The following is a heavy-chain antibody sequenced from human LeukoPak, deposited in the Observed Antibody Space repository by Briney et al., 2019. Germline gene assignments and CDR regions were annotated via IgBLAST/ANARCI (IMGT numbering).Heavy chain of an antibody. Sequence: GGSLRLSCAASGLTFSDYYMTWIRQAPGKGLEWVSSISGSGTTTYSADSVRGRFTVSRDNAKNSVFLYMNSLRAEDTAVYYCAIQITMIVVVPYFDYWGQGTLVTVSS. CDR2: ISGSGTTT. V-gene: IGHV3-11*04. J-gene: IGHJ4*02. D-gene: IGHD3-22*01. CDR3: AIQITMIVVVPYFDY. CDR1: GLTFSDYY.